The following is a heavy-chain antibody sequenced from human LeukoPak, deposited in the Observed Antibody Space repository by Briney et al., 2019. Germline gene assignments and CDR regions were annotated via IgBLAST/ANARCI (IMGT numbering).Heavy chain of an antibody. V-gene: IGHV1-2*02. CDR2: INPNSGGT. D-gene: IGHD5-18*01. CDR1: GYTLTGYY. Sequence: ASVKVSCKASGYTLTGYYMHWVRQAPGQGLEWMGWINPNSGGTNYAQKFQGRVTMTRDTSISTAYMELSRLRSDDTALFYCARVPGVYSYGYRYYSYMDVWGKGTTVTVSS. CDR3: ARVPGVYSYGYRYYSYMDV. J-gene: IGHJ6*03.